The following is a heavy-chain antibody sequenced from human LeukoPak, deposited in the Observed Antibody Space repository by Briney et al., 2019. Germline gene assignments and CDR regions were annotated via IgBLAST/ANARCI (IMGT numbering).Heavy chain of an antibody. CDR3: AVGFVDIVPIVGPMEGS. Sequence: PGGSLRLSCAASGFTFSSYAMSWVRQAPGKGLEWVSAISGSGGSTYYADSVKGRFTISRDNSKNTLYLQMNSLRAEDTALYYCAVGFVDIVPIVGPMEGSWGQGTLVTVSS. J-gene: IGHJ4*02. CDR1: GFTFSSYA. CDR2: ISGSGGST. D-gene: IGHD5-12*01. V-gene: IGHV3-23*01.